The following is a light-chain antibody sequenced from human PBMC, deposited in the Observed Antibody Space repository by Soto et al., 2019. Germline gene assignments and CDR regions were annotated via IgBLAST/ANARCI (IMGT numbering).Light chain of an antibody. Sequence: QAVVTQPPSASGTPGQRITISCSGSSSNIGSHSVNWYQQLPGTAPKLLIYRSSQRPSGVPDRFSGSKSGTSASLAISGLQSGDEAYYYCALWDDSLNGPVFGGGTKVTVL. V-gene: IGLV1-44*01. J-gene: IGLJ3*02. CDR2: RSS. CDR1: SSNIGSHS. CDR3: ALWDDSLNGPV.